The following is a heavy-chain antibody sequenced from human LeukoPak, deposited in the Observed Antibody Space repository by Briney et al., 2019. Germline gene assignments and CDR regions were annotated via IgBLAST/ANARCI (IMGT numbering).Heavy chain of an antibody. CDR1: GFTFSSYA. J-gene: IGHJ4*02. V-gene: IGHV3-30-3*01. CDR3: AKDGPRSGSYYGADY. Sequence: GGSLRLSCAASGFTFSSYAMHWVRQAPGQGLEWVAVISYDGSNIYYADSVKGRFTISRDNSKNTLFLQMNSLRAEDTAVYYCAKDGPRSGSYYGADYWGQGTLVTVSS. D-gene: IGHD3-10*01. CDR2: ISYDGSNI.